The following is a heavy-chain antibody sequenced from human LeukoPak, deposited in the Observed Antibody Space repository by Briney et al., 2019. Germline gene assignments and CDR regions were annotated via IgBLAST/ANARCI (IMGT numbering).Heavy chain of an antibody. V-gene: IGHV3-21*01. CDR2: ISSSSSYI. Sequence: GGSLRLSCAASGFTFSSYWMHWVRQVPGKGLVWVSSISSSSSYIYYADSVKGRFTISRDNAKNSLYLQMNSLRAEGTAVYYCARGGSGRNDYWGQGTLVTVSS. CDR3: ARGGSGRNDY. D-gene: IGHD3-10*01. J-gene: IGHJ4*02. CDR1: GFTFSSYW.